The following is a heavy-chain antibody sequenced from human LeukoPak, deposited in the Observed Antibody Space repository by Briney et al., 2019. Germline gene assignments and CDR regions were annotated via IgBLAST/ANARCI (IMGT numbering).Heavy chain of an antibody. D-gene: IGHD6-13*01. CDR2: ISYDGSNK. Sequence: GRSLRLSCAASGFTFSSYAMHWVRQAPGKGLEWVAVISYDGSNKYYADSVKGRFTISRDNSKNTLYLQMNSLRAEDTAVYYCARPSSSSWGYWGQGTLVTVSS. CDR3: ARPSSSSWGY. V-gene: IGHV3-30-3*01. J-gene: IGHJ4*02. CDR1: GFTFSSYA.